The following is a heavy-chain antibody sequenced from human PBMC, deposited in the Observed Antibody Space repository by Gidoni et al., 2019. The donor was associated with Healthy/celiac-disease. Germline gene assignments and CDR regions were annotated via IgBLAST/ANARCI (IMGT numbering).Heavy chain of an antibody. Sequence: QVQLVESGGGVVQPGRSLRLSCAASGFTFSSYGMHWVRQAPGKGLEWVAVIWYDGSNKYYADSVKGRFTISRDNSKNTLYLQMNSLRAEDTAMYYCARMYVDIVVVPAAMTYYYGMDVWGQGTTVTVSS. CDR3: ARMYVDIVVVPAAMTYYYGMDV. J-gene: IGHJ6*02. V-gene: IGHV3-33*01. CDR1: GFTFSSYG. D-gene: IGHD2-2*03. CDR2: IWYDGSNK.